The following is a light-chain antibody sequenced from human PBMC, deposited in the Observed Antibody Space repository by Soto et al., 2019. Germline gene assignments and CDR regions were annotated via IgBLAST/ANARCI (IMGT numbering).Light chain of an antibody. CDR3: ISYTSSSTWV. J-gene: IGLJ7*01. CDR2: DVS. V-gene: IGLV2-14*03. Sequence: QSALTQPASVSGSPGQSITISCTGTSSDVGGYDYVCWCQHHPGKAPKLMIYDVSNRPSGVSNRVSGSKSGNTASLTISGLQAEDEADYYCISYTSSSTWVFGGGTQLTVL. CDR1: SSDVGGYDY.